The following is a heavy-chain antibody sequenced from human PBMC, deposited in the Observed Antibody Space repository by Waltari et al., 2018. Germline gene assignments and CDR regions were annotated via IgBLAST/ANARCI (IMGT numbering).Heavy chain of an antibody. CDR3: ARTQYSGWVDY. V-gene: IGHV3-21*01. CDR2: ISSSSSYI. J-gene: IGHJ4*02. CDR1: GFPFSSYS. Sequence: EVQLVESGGGLVKPGGSLRLSCAASGFPFSSYSMNWFRQAPGKGLEWVSSISSSSSYIHYADSVKGRFTISRDNAKNSLYLQMNSLRAEDTAVYYCARTQYSGWVDYWGQGTLVTVSS. D-gene: IGHD5-12*01.